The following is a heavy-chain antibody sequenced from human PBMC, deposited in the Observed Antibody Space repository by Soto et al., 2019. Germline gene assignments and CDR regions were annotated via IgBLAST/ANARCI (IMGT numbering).Heavy chain of an antibody. CDR3: ARPRAPYYYDSSGYPYYGMDV. J-gene: IGHJ6*02. Sequence: QVPLVQSGAEVKKPGASVKVSCKASGYTFTSYGISWVRQAPGQGLEWMGWISAYNGNTNYAQKLQGRVTMTTDTSTSTAYMELRSLRSDDTAVYYCARPRAPYYYDSSGYPYYGMDVWGQGTTVTVSS. D-gene: IGHD3-22*01. V-gene: IGHV1-18*01. CDR1: GYTFTSYG. CDR2: ISAYNGNT.